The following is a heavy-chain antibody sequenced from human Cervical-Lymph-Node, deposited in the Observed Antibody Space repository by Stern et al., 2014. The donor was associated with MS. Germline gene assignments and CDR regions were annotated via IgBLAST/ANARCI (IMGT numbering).Heavy chain of an antibody. CDR2: IDSSSRYI. Sequence: EVHLLEPAGGLVKPGGSLRLSCAASGFTFSTYAMNWVRQAPGKGLEWVSSIDSSSRYIYYADSMKGRFTISRDNAKNSLYLHMNSLRAEDTAVYYCARMDDYLSDYWGQGTLVTVSS. D-gene: IGHD4-11*01. V-gene: IGHV3-21*01. CDR3: ARMDDYLSDY. CDR1: GFTFSTYA. J-gene: IGHJ4*02.